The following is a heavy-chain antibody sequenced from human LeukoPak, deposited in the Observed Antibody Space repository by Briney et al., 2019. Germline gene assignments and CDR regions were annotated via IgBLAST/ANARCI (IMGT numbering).Heavy chain of an antibody. CDR3: ARYGDYVVGYFDY. CDR2: ISSGSSTI. J-gene: IGHJ4*02. V-gene: IGHV3-48*03. CDR1: GFSFSSYE. Sequence: GGSLRLSCAASGFSFSSYEMSWVCQAPGRGLEWISYISSGSSTIYYADSVRGRFTVSRDNAKNSLYLQMNSLRAEDTAVYYCARYGDYVVGYFDYWGQGALVTVSS. D-gene: IGHD4-17*01.